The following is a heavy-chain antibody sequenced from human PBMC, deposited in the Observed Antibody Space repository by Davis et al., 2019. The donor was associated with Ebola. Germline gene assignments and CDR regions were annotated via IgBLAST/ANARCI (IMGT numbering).Heavy chain of an antibody. CDR2: IKQDGSDK. CDR1: GFTFSSYW. D-gene: IGHD5/OR15-5a*01. CDR3: ARFSRGTIESY. J-gene: IGHJ4*02. V-gene: IGHV3-7*01. Sequence: GGSLRLSCAASGFTFSSYWMSWVRQAPGKGLEWVANIKQDGSDKHYVDSVKGRFTTSRDNAKNSLYLQMNTPGAEDTAVYYCARFSRGTIESYWGQGTLVTVSS.